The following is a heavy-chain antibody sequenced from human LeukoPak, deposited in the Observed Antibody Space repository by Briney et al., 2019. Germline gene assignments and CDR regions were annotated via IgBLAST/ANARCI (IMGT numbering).Heavy chain of an antibody. V-gene: IGHV3-21*01. CDR1: GFTFSSYS. CDR3: ARGTLGYSGYDWAGPFDY. CDR2: ISSSSSYI. Sequence: GGSRRLSCAASGFTFSSYSMNWVRQAPGKGLEWVSSISSSSSYIYYADSVKGRFTISRDNAKNSLYLQMNSLRAEDTAVYYCARGTLGYSGYDWAGPFDYWGQGTLVTVSS. D-gene: IGHD5-12*01. J-gene: IGHJ4*02.